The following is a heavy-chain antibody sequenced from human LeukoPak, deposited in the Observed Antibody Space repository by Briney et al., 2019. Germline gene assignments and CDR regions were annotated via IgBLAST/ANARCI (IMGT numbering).Heavy chain of an antibody. CDR3: AKIGGSFGDYGGHDAFDI. Sequence: RSLRLSCAASGFTFSSYGMHWVRQAPGKGLEWVAVIWYDGSNKYYADSVKGRFTISRDNSKNTLYLQMNSLRAEDTAVYYCAKIGGSFGDYGGHDAFDIWGQGTMVTVSS. CDR2: IWYDGSNK. V-gene: IGHV3-33*06. J-gene: IGHJ3*02. D-gene: IGHD4-17*01. CDR1: GFTFSSYG.